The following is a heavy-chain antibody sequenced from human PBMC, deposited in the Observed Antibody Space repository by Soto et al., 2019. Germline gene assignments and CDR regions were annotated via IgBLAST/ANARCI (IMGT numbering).Heavy chain of an antibody. CDR3: ARDRNRCSGGSCYLYGMDV. Sequence: PGGSLRLSCAASGFTVSSNYMSWVRQAPGKGLEWVSVIYSGGSTSYADSVKGRFTISRDNSKNTLYLQMNSLRAEDTAVYYCARDRNRCSGGSCYLYGMDVWGQGTTVTVSS. CDR2: IYSGGST. CDR1: GFTVSSNY. V-gene: IGHV3-66*01. D-gene: IGHD2-15*01. J-gene: IGHJ6*02.